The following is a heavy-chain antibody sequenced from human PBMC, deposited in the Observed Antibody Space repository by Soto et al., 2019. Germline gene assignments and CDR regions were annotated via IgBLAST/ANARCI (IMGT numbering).Heavy chain of an antibody. Sequence: QVQLQESGPGLVKPSQTLSLTCTVSGGSISSGDYYWSWIRQPPGKGLEWIGYIYYSGSTYYNPSLKSRVTISVDTSKYQFSLKLSSVTAADTAVYYCARAYGGNDYYYYGMDVWGQGTTVTVSS. V-gene: IGHV4-30-4*01. CDR3: ARAYGGNDYYYYGMDV. J-gene: IGHJ6*02. CDR1: GGSISSGDYY. CDR2: IYYSGST. D-gene: IGHD2-15*01.